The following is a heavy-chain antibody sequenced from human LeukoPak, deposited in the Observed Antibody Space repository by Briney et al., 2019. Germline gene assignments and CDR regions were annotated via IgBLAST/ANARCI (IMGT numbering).Heavy chain of an antibody. D-gene: IGHD3-22*01. Sequence: PGESLRLSCAASGFTFSSYAMSWVRQAPGKGLEWVSAISGSGGSTYYADSVKGRFTISRDNSKNTLYLQMNSLRAEDTAVYYCAKSGSSGPTYFDYWGQGTLVTVSS. CDR2: ISGSGGST. J-gene: IGHJ4*02. V-gene: IGHV3-23*01. CDR1: GFTFSSYA. CDR3: AKSGSSGPTYFDY.